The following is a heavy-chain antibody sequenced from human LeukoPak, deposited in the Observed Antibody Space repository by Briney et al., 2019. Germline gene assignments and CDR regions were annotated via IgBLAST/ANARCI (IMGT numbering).Heavy chain of an antibody. J-gene: IGHJ3*02. D-gene: IGHD3-22*01. CDR2: INTNTGNP. Sequence: GASVKVSCKAAGYSFTRYAMTWVRQAPGQGLEWMGWINTNTGNPTYAQGFTGRFVFSLDTSVSTAYLQISSLKAEDTAVYYCARDYYDSSGYYDSDAFAIWGQGTMVTVSS. CDR3: ARDYYDSSGYYDSDAFAI. CDR1: GYSFTRYA. V-gene: IGHV7-4-1*02.